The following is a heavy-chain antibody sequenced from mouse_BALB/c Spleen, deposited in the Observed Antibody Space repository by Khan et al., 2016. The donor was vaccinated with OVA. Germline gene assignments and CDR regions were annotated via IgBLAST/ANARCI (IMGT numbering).Heavy chain of an antibody. J-gene: IGHJ3*01. D-gene: IGHD2-4*01. CDR3: ARKNSYEYGPFPY. V-gene: IGHV3-2*02. CDR2: ISYSGNT. Sequence: EVQLVESGPGLVKPSQSLSLTCTVTGYSITSEFAWNWIRQFPGNKLEWMGYISYSGNTKYNPSFKSQTTITRDKSSNQFFLQLNSLTSEDTATYYYARKNSYEYGPFPYWGQGTLVTVSA. CDR1: GYSITSEFA.